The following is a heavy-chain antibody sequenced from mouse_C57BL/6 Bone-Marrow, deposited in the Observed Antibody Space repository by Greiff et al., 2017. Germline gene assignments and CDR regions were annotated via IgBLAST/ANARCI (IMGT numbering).Heavy chain of an antibody. CDR3: ARGTGMYFDY. D-gene: IGHD4-1*01. CDR1: GFTFSDYG. CDR2: ISSGSSTI. V-gene: IGHV5-17*01. Sequence: EVQVVESGGGLVKPGGSLKLSCAASGFTFSDYGMHWVRQAPEKGLEWVAYISSGSSTIYYADTVKGRFTLSRDNANNTLFLQMTSLRSEDTAMYYFARGTGMYFDYWGQGTTLTVSS. J-gene: IGHJ2*01.